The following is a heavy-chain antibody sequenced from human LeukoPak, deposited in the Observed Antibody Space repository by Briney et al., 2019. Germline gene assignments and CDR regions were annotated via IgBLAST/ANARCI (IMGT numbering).Heavy chain of an antibody. CDR2: INAGNGNT. J-gene: IGHJ5*02. Sequence: ASVKVSCKASGYTFTSYAMHWVRQAPGQRLEWMGWINAGNGNTKYSQKFQGRVTITRDTSASTAYMELSSLRSEDAAVYYCARRGAYLKHLDPWGQGTLVTVSS. D-gene: IGHD2-21*01. V-gene: IGHV1-3*01. CDR1: GYTFTSYA. CDR3: ARRGAYLKHLDP.